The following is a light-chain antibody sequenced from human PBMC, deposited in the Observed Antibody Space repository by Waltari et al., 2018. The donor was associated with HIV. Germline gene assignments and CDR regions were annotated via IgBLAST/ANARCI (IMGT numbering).Light chain of an antibody. Sequence: QSVLSQPPSVSGAPGQRVTISCTGSTSNIGAGYDVHWYQLLPGTAPKLPIYTNTYRPSGVPGRLSGSKSDTSASLAITGLQAEDAADYYCQSYDSSLSASVFGGGTKLTVL. CDR3: QSYDSSLSASV. J-gene: IGLJ3*02. V-gene: IGLV1-40*01. CDR2: TNT. CDR1: TSNIGAGYD.